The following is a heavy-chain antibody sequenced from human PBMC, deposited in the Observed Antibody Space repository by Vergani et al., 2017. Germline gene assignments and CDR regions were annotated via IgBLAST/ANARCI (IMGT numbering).Heavy chain of an antibody. Sequence: QVQLVQSGAEVKKPGASVKVSCKASGYTFTSYTIHWVRQAPGQRLEWIGWINAGNGNTKYSQNFQGRVTITRDTSASTAYMELRSLRSEDTAVFFCARGTALGAFDIWGQGTMVTVSS. D-gene: IGHD2-21*02. CDR1: GYTFTSYT. CDR2: INAGNGNT. V-gene: IGHV1-3*01. J-gene: IGHJ3*02. CDR3: ARGTALGAFDI.